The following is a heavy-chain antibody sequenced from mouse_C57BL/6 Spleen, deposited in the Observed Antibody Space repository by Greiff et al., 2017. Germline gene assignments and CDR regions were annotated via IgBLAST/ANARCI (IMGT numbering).Heavy chain of an antibody. CDR3: ARNSFDY. Sequence: VQLQQSGPELVKPGASVKISCKASGYAFSSSWMNWVKQRPGKGLEWIGRIYPGDGDTNYNGKFKGKATLTADKSSSTAYMQLSSLTSEDSAVYFCARNSFDYWGQGTTLTVSS. J-gene: IGHJ2*01. CDR1: GYAFSSSW. V-gene: IGHV1-82*01. CDR2: IYPGDGDT.